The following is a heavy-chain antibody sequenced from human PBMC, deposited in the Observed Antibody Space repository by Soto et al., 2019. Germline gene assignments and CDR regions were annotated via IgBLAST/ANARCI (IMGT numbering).Heavy chain of an antibody. J-gene: IGHJ5*02. Sequence: SETLSLTCTVSGGSISSSSYYWGWIRQPPGKGLEWIGSIYYSGSTYYNPSLKSRVTISVDTSKNQFSLKLSSVTAADTAVYYCARRESGGSSARFYNWFDPWGQGTLVTVSS. V-gene: IGHV4-39*01. D-gene: IGHD2-15*01. CDR3: ARRESGGSSARFYNWFDP. CDR2: IYYSGST. CDR1: GGSISSSSYY.